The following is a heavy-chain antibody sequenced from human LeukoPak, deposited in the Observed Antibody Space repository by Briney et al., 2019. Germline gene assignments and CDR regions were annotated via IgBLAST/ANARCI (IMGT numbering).Heavy chain of an antibody. J-gene: IGHJ5*02. CDR2: ITTDGSEK. V-gene: IGHV3-7*03. D-gene: IGHD3-9*01. CDR3: ARDYTGYFP. Sequence: PEGSLRLSCEASGFTFSSYWMSWVRQAPGKGLEWVANITTDGSEKYYVDSVKGRFTISRDNAKNSLYLQMNSLRAEDTAVYYCARDYTGYFPWGQGTLVIVSS. CDR1: GFTFSSYW.